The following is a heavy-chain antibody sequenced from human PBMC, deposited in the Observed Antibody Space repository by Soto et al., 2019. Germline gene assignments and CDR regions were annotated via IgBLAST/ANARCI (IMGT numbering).Heavy chain of an antibody. Sequence: PGGSLRLSCAASGFPFSSYAMSWVRQAPGKGLEWVSAISSNGGSTYYANSVKGRFTISRDNSKNTLYLQMGSLRAEDMAVYYCARGPGYYFDYWGQGTLVTVSS. J-gene: IGHJ4*02. V-gene: IGHV3-64*01. CDR3: ARGPGYYFDY. CDR1: GFPFSSYA. CDR2: ISSNGGST.